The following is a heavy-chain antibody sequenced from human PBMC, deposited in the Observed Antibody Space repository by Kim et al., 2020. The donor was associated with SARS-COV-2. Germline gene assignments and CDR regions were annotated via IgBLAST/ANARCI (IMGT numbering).Heavy chain of an antibody. CDR3: ARGSVTMVRGSPNNWFDP. D-gene: IGHD3-10*01. V-gene: IGHV4-34*01. J-gene: IGHJ5*02. Sequence: KSRVTISVDTSKNQFSLKLSSVTAADTAVYYCARGSVTMVRGSPNNWFDPWGQGTLVTVSS.